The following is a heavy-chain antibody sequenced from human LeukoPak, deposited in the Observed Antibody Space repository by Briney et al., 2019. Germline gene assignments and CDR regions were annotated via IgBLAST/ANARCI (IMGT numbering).Heavy chain of an antibody. CDR1: GFTVSSNY. V-gene: IGHV3-53*01. J-gene: IGHJ4*02. D-gene: IGHD3-22*01. Sequence: GGSLRLSCAASGFTVSSNYMSWVRQAPGKGLEWVSVIYSGGSTYYADSVKGRFTISRDNSKNTLYLQMNSLRAEDTAVYYCARYDDSSGCFDYWGQGTLVTVSS. CDR2: IYSGGST. CDR3: ARYDDSSGCFDY.